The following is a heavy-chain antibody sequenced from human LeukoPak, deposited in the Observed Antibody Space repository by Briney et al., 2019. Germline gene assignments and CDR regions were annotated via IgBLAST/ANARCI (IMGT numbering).Heavy chain of an antibody. V-gene: IGHV1-8*03. CDR3: ARDLVAAGTLSKNYYFDY. D-gene: IGHD6-13*01. CDR2: MNPNSGNT. J-gene: IGHJ4*02. CDR1: GYTFTSYD. Sequence: GASVKVSCKASGYTFTSYDINWVRQATGQGLEWMGWMNPNSGNTGYAQKFQGRVTITRNTSISTAYMELSSLRSEDTAVYYCARDLVAAGTLSKNYYFDYWGQGTLVTVSS.